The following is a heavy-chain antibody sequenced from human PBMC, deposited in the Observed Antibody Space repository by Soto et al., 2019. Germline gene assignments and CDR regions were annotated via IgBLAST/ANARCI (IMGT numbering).Heavy chain of an antibody. V-gene: IGHV4-4*02. D-gene: IGHD6-13*01. CDR3: ASPERIAAAT. CDR2: IYHSGST. J-gene: IGHJ4*02. CDR1: GGSISSTNW. Sequence: QVQLQESGPGLVKPSGTLSLTCAVSGGSISSTNWWSWVRQPPGKGLEWIGEIYHSGSTNYNPSLKXXVXIXXDKSKNQFSLKLSSVTAADTAVYYCASPERIAAATWGQGTLVTVSS.